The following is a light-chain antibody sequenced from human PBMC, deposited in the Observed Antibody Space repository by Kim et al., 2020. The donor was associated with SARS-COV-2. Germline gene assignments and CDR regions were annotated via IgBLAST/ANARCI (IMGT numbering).Light chain of an antibody. J-gene: IGKJ5*01. CDR2: DAS. CDR3: QQRTTWPPIT. Sequence: SPGERATRPCRASQSVSSSLAWYQQKPGQAPRLLIYDASNRASGIPARFSGSGSGTDFTLTISSLEPEDFAIYYCQQRTTWPPITFGQGTRLEIK. CDR1: QSVSSS. V-gene: IGKV3-11*01.